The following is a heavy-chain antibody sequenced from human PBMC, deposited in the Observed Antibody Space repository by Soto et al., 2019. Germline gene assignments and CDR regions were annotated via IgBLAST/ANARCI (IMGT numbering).Heavy chain of an antibody. CDR2: FDPEDGET. D-gene: IGHD3-9*01. CDR1: GYTLTELS. CDR3: ATRLLTGYANVPDQFDY. V-gene: IGHV1-24*01. Sequence: GASVKVSCKVSGYTLTELSMHWVRQAPGKGLEWMGGFDPEDGETIYAQKFQGRVTMTEDTSTDTAYMELSSLRSEDTAVYYCATRLLTGYANVPDQFDYWGQGTLVTVSS. J-gene: IGHJ4*02.